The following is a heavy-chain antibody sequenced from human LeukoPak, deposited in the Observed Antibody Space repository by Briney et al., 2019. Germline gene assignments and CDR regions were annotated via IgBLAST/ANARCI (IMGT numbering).Heavy chain of an antibody. CDR3: ARGGGAMYDILTGYYFYY. CDR2: INPNSGGT. Sequence: ASVKVSCKASGYTFTGYYMHWVRQAPGQGLEWMGWINPNSGGTNYAQKFQGWVTMTRDTSISTAYMELSRLGSDDTAVYYCARGGGAMYDILTGYYFYYWGQGTLVTVSS. CDR1: GYTFTGYY. J-gene: IGHJ4*02. D-gene: IGHD3-9*01. V-gene: IGHV1-2*04.